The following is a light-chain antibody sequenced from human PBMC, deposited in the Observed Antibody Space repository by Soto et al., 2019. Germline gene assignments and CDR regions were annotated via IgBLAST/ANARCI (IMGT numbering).Light chain of an antibody. CDR3: QQYGSSPLT. Sequence: ESVLTQSPGTLSLSPGERATLSCRASQSVSSSYLAWYQQKPGQATKVLIYRASSRATGIPERFSGSGSGTDFTLTISRLEPEEFAVYYFQQYGSSPLTFGGGTKVEIK. V-gene: IGKV3-20*01. CDR1: QSVSSSY. J-gene: IGKJ4*01. CDR2: RAS.